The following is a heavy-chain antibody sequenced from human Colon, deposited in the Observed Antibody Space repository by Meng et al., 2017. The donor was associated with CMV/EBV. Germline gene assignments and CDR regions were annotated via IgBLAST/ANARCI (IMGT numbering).Heavy chain of an antibody. V-gene: IGHV3-53*01. CDR3: ARVGAHTALAFDH. CDR2: LQTAGST. J-gene: IGHJ4*02. D-gene: IGHD5-18*01. Sequence: GGSLRPSCAVSGFPVSGNYMAWVRQAPGRGLQWVSVLQTAGSTYYADAVKSRFIISRDNSKNTVYLQMNRVTAEDAAVYYCARVGAHTALAFDHWGQGTLVTVSS. CDR1: GFPVSGNY.